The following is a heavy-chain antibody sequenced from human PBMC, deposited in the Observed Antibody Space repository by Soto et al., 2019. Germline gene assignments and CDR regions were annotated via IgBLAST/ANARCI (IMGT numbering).Heavy chain of an antibody. D-gene: IGHD3-22*01. V-gene: IGHV4-59*03. CDR2: ICNSGTT. Sequence: QVQLQESGPTLVKPSETLSLTCTVSGGSIRSYCWTWIRQPPGEGLEWIGCICNSGTTNYNPSLISRVAISIDSQKIQFSLQRSSVSVADTVFYYCAGGESIVVSTRRLIDVCGKWTTVTVSS. CDR1: GGSIRSYC. CDR3: AGGESIVVSTRRLIDV. J-gene: IGHJ6*03.